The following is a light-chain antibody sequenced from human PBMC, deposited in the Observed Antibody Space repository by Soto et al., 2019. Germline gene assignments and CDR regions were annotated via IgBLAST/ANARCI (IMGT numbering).Light chain of an antibody. CDR1: QPITDC. Sequence: DIQMTQSPSSLSASVGDRVTITCRASQPITDCLNWYQQKPGKAPKLPIYAASTLQRGVPSRFSGSGSGTDFTLTISSMQAEYFADYYCHQSYSNPQPFCRETKLEI. CDR2: AAS. CDR3: HQSYSNPQP. V-gene: IGKV1-39*01. J-gene: IGKJ2*01.